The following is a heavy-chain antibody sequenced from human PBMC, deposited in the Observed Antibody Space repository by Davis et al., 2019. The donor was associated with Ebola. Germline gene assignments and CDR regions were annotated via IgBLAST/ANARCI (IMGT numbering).Heavy chain of an antibody. D-gene: IGHD2-2*01. J-gene: IGHJ3*01. CDR2: INSDGSST. CDR1: GFTFSSYW. V-gene: IGHV3-74*01. CDR3: ARGDIYQQRDDALDF. Sequence: HTGGSLRLSCAASGFTFSSYWMHWVRQAPGKGLGWVSRINSDGSSTSYADSVKGRFTISRDNAKNTLYLQMNSLRAEDTAVYYCARGDIYQQRDDALDFWGQGTMVTVSS.